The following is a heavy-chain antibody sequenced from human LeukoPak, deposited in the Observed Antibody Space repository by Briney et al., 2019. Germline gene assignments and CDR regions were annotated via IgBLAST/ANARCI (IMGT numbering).Heavy chain of an antibody. J-gene: IGHJ4*02. CDR1: GGSISSGGYS. V-gene: IGHV4-30-2*01. CDR2: IYHSGST. Sequence: SETLSLTCAVSGGSISSGGYSWSWIRQPPGTGLEWIGYIYHSGSTYYNPSLKSRVTVSVDRSKNQFSLKLSSVTAADTAVYYCASVHNYYGSGSYSYWGQGTLVTVSS. CDR3: ASVHNYYGSGSYSY. D-gene: IGHD3-10*01.